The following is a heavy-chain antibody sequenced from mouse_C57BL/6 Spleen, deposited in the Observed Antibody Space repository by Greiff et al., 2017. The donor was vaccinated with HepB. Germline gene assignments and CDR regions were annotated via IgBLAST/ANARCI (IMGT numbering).Heavy chain of an antibody. V-gene: IGHV1-76*01. CDR2: IYPGSGNT. CDR3: ARGDNYSNYYAMDY. J-gene: IGHJ4*01. Sequence: QVQLQQSGAELVRPGASVKLSCKASGYTFTDYYINWVKQRPGQGLEWIARIYPGSGNTYYNEKFKGKATLTAEKSSSTAYMQLSSLTSEDSAVYFCARGDNYSNYYAMDYWGQGTSVTVSS. CDR1: GYTFTDYY. D-gene: IGHD2-5*01.